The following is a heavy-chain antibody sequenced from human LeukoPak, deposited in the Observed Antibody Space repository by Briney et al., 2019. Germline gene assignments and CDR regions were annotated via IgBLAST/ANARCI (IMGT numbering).Heavy chain of an antibody. J-gene: IGHJ3*02. D-gene: IGHD3-22*01. CDR3: ARLDSSDAGRAFDI. Sequence: PGGSLRLSCAASGFTFSTYSMSWVRQAPGKGLEWVSSISSSSSYIYYADSVKGRFTISRDNAKNSLYLQMNSLRAEDTAVYYCARLDSSDAGRAFDIWGQGTMVTVSS. V-gene: IGHV3-21*01. CDR1: GFTFSTYS. CDR2: ISSSSSYI.